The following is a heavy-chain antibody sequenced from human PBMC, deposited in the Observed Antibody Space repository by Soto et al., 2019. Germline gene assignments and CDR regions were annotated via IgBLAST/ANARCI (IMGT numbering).Heavy chain of an antibody. CDR2: IYYSGST. V-gene: IGHV4-59*11. J-gene: IGHJ4*02. CDR3: ARANWFFAD. CDR1: GGSINNHY. Sequence: PSETLSLTCTVSGGSINNHYWSWIRQPPGQGLEWIGYIYYSGSTNYNPSLKSRVTMSVDTSKNQFSLKLSSLTAADTAIYYCARANWFFADWGQGTLVTVSS. D-gene: IGHD7-27*01.